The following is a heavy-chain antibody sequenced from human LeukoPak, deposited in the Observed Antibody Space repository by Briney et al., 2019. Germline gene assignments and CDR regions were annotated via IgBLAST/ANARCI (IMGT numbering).Heavy chain of an antibody. Sequence: SETLSLTCAVYGGSFSGYYWSWIRQPPGKGLEWIGEINHSGSTNYNPSLKSRVTISVDTSKNQFSLKLSSVTAADTAVYYCARHQRITMIVVVIKGNWFDPWGQGTLVTVSS. CDR2: INHSGST. V-gene: IGHV4-34*01. J-gene: IGHJ5*02. D-gene: IGHD3-22*01. CDR1: GGSFSGYY. CDR3: ARHQRITMIVVVIKGNWFDP.